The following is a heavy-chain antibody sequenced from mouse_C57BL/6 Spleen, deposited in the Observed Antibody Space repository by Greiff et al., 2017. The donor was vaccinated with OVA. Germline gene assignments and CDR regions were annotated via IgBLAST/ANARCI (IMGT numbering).Heavy chain of an antibody. Sequence: VQLQQSGPELVKPGASVKISCKASGYAFSSSWMNWVKQRPGKGLEWIGRIYPGDGDTNYNGKFKGKATLTADKSSSTAYMQLSSLTSEDYAVYFCARSGLDWYFDVWGTGTTVTVSS. V-gene: IGHV1-82*01. D-gene: IGHD2-4*01. CDR1: GYAFSSSW. CDR3: ARSGLDWYFDV. CDR2: IYPGDGDT. J-gene: IGHJ1*03.